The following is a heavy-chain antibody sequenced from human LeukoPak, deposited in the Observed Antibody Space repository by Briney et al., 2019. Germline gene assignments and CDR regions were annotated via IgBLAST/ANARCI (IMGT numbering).Heavy chain of an antibody. CDR2: IWYDGSQK. CDR3: ARSVRHLGIDY. CDR1: GFTFNDYG. D-gene: IGHD3-3*01. V-gene: IGHV3-33*01. Sequence: GGSLRLSCAASGFTFNDYGMHWVRQAPGKGLEWVTVIWYDGSQKYYVDSVKGRFTISRDNAKNTLYREMNSLRVEDTAVYYCARSVRHLGIDYWGQGTLATVSS. J-gene: IGHJ4*02.